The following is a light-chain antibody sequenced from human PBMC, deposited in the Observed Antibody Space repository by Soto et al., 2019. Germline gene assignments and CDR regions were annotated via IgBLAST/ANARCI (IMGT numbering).Light chain of an antibody. V-gene: IGKV3-20*01. J-gene: IGKJ2*01. CDR1: QSVSSNY. Sequence: EVVLTQSPGTLSLSPGERATLSCRASQSVSSNYLAWYQQKPGQAPRVLIHGASTRATGIPDRFSGSGFGTDFTLTISRLEPEDFAVYYCQQYSYSPQTFGQGTKLEIK. CDR3: QQYSYSPQT. CDR2: GAS.